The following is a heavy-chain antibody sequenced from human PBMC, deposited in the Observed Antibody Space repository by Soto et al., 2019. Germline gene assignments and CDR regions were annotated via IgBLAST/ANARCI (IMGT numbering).Heavy chain of an antibody. CDR1: GGSISSYY. Sequence: QVQLQESGPGLVKPSETLSLTCTVSGGSISSYYWSWIRQPPGKGLEWIGYIYYSGSTNYNPSLKSRVTISVDTSKNQFSLKLSSVTAADTAVYYCAREGGYSSSFDYWGQGTLVTVSS. D-gene: IGHD6-6*01. CDR3: AREGGYSSSFDY. J-gene: IGHJ4*02. CDR2: IYYSGST. V-gene: IGHV4-59*01.